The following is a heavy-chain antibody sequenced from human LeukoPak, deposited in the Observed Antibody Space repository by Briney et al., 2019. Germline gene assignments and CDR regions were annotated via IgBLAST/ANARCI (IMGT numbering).Heavy chain of an antibody. CDR1: GFTFSGHG. J-gene: IGHJ4*02. CDR2: ISYDGSNK. CDR3: AREYNSFCTSTSCLYSYFDY. Sequence: GGSLRLSCAASGFTFSGHGMHWVRQAPGKGLEWVTAISYDGSNKYYADSVKGRFTISRDNSRNTLYLQMNSLRAEDTAVYYCAREYNSFCTSTSCLYSYFDYWGQGTLVTVSS. V-gene: IGHV3-30*03. D-gene: IGHD2-2*01.